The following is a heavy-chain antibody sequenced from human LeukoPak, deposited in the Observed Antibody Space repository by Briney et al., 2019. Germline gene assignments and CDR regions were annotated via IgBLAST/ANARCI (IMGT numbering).Heavy chain of an antibody. D-gene: IGHD2-2*01. CDR1: GGTFSSYA. CDR2: IIPIFGTA. J-gene: IGHJ6*04. CDR3: ARAERKYCSSTSCSAPYYYYYYGMDV. Sequence: GASVKVSCKASGGTFSSYAISWVRQAPGQGLEWMGGIIPIFGTANYAQKFQGRVTITADESTSTACMELSSLRSEDTAVYYCARAERKYCSSTSCSAPYYYYYYGMDVWGKGTTVTVSS. V-gene: IGHV1-69*13.